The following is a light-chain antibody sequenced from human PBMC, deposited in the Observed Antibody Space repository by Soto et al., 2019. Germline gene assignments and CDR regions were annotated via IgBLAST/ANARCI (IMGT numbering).Light chain of an antibody. CDR2: YAS. CDR3: QQFHRWPVT. CDR1: QSVMNN. Sequence: EIVVTQSPATLSVSPGERFTLSCMAIQSVMNNLAWYEHKPGKAPMLLISYASTGATVNPARFTVSGYGTDFTLTINSLRSEDVDVYYCQQFHRWPVTFGGGTKVDIK. J-gene: IGKJ4*01. V-gene: IGKV3-15*01.